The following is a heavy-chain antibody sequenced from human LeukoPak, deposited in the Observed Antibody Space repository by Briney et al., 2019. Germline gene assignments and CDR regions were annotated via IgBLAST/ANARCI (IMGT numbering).Heavy chain of an antibody. D-gene: IGHD3-22*01. Sequence: ASVEVSCKASGGTLSSYAISWVRQAPGQGLGWMGGIIPIFGTANYAQKFQGRVTITADESTSTAYMELSSLRSEDTAVYYCASQQYYYDSSGYYPIDYWGQGTLVTVSS. J-gene: IGHJ4*02. CDR2: IIPIFGTA. CDR1: GGTLSSYA. CDR3: ASQQYYYDSSGYYPIDY. V-gene: IGHV1-69*01.